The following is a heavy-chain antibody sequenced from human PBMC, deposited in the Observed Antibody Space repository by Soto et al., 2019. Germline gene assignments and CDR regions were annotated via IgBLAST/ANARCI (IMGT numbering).Heavy chain of an antibody. CDR2: ISYDGSNK. V-gene: IGHV3-30*18. CDR3: AKDQNLYCSGGSCYWGEFDY. CDR1: GFTFSSYG. J-gene: IGHJ4*02. D-gene: IGHD2-15*01. Sequence: ESGGGVVQPGRSLRLSCAASGFTFSSYGMHWVRQAPGKGLEWVAVISYDGSNKYYADSVKGRFTISRDNSKNTLYLQMNSLRAEDTAVYYCAKDQNLYCSGGSCYWGEFDYWGQGTLVTVSS.